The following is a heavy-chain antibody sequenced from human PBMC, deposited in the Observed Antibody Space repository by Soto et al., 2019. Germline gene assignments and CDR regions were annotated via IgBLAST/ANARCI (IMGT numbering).Heavy chain of an antibody. V-gene: IGHV3-33*01. D-gene: IGHD2-15*01. J-gene: IGHJ6*03. CDR3: ARRGGVVGALRYYYYMDV. CDR2: IWYDGSNK. Sequence: QVQLVESGGGVVQPGRSLRLSCAASGFTFSSYGMHWVRQAPGKGLEWVAVIWYDGSNKYYADSVKGRFTISRDNSKNPLYLQMNSLRAEDTAVYYCARRGGVVGALRYYYYMDVWGKGTTVTVSS. CDR1: GFTFSSYG.